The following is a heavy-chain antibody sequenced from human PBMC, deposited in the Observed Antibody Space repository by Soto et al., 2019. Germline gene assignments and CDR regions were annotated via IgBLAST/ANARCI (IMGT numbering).Heavy chain of an antibody. Sequence: SETLSLTCAVYGGSFSGYYWTWIRQPPGTGLEWIGEINHSGSTNYNPSLKSRVTISVDTSKNQFSLKLSSVTAADTAVYYCARGNSGYGPYLDYWGQGTLVTVSS. CDR2: INHSGST. CDR3: ARGNSGYGPYLDY. D-gene: IGHD5-12*01. CDR1: GGSFSGYY. J-gene: IGHJ4*02. V-gene: IGHV4-34*09.